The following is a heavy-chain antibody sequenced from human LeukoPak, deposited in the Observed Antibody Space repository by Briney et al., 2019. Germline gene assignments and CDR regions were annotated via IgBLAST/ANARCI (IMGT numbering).Heavy chain of an antibody. CDR2: INHSGST. CDR3: AKQLLAGMDV. CDR1: GGSFSGYY. J-gene: IGHJ6*02. D-gene: IGHD2-2*01. Sequence: SETLSLTCAVYGGSFSGYYWSWIRQPPGKGLEWIGEINHSGSTNYNPSLKSRVTISVDTSKNQFSLKLSSVTAADTAVYYCAKQLLAGMDVRGQGTTVTVSS. V-gene: IGHV4-34*01.